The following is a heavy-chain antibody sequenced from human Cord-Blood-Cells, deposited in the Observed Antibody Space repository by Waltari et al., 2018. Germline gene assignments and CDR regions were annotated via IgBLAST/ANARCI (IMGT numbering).Heavy chain of an antibody. CDR3: AKVIGRAIICSGGSCYFDY. V-gene: IGHV3-9*01. CDR1: GFTFADYA. Sequence: EVQLVESGGGLVQPGRYLRLSCAASGFTFADYAMHWVRQAPGKGLEWVSGISWNSGSIGYADSVKGRFTISRDNAKNSLYLQMNSLRAEDTALYYCAKVIGRAIICSGGSCYFDYWGQGTLVTVSS. D-gene: IGHD2-15*01. CDR2: ISWNSGSI. J-gene: IGHJ4*02.